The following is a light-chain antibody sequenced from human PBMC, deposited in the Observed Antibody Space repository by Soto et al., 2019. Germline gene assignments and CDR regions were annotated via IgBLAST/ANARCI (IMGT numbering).Light chain of an antibody. V-gene: IGLV2-14*01. Sequence: QPVLTQPASVSGSPGQSITISCTGTSNDVGGYNYVSWYQQHPGKAPKLMMYEVSNRPSGVSDRFSGSKSGNTASLIISGLLAEDEADYYCSSFTSRTTVLFGGGTKVTVL. CDR3: SSFTSRTTVL. CDR1: SNDVGGYNY. CDR2: EVS. J-gene: IGLJ2*01.